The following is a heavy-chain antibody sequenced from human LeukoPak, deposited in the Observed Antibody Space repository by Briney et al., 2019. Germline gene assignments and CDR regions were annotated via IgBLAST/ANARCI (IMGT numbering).Heavy chain of an antibody. CDR2: INPNSGGT. D-gene: IGHD2-8*01. Sequence: ASVKVSCKASGYTFTGYYMHWVRQAPGQGLEWMGWINPNSGGTNYAQKFQGRVTMTRDTSISTAYMELSRLRSDDTAVYYCAKDPIPLMGQQGEFDYLGQGALVTVSS. J-gene: IGHJ4*02. CDR3: AKDPIPLMGQQGEFDY. V-gene: IGHV1-2*02. CDR1: GYTFTGYY.